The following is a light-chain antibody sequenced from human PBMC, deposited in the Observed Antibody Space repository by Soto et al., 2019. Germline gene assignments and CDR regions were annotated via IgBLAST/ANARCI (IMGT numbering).Light chain of an antibody. V-gene: IGKV4-1*01. CDR2: WAS. CDR3: QQYYSPPLT. Sequence: DIVLTQSPDSLAVSLGERATINCKSSQSILYSSNSKNFLAWYQQKQGQPPKLLIYWASTRESGVPDRFSGSGSGTDFTLTISSLQAEDVAVYYCQQYYSPPLTFGGGTKVEIK. CDR1: QSILYSSNSKNF. J-gene: IGKJ4*01.